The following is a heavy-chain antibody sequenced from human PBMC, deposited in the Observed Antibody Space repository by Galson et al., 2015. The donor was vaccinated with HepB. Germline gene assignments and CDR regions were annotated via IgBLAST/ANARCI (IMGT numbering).Heavy chain of an antibody. Sequence: LRLSCAASGFTFSKHGMHWVRQAPGKGLEWVAVIWYDGSKEYYIDPVKGRFTISRDNSKNILHLQMNSLRSEDTAVYYCARYSAGYGLDSWGEGTLVTVST. CDR2: IWYDGSKE. J-gene: IGHJ5*01. V-gene: IGHV3-33*01. CDR1: GFTFSKHG. CDR3: ARYSAGYGLDS. D-gene: IGHD5-12*01.